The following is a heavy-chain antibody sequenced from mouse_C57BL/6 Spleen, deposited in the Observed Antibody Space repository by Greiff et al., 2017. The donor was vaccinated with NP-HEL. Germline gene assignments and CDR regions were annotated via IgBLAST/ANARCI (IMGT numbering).Heavy chain of an antibody. Sequence: VQLQQSGAELARPGASVKLSCKASGYTFTSYGISWVKQRTGQGLEWIGEIYPRSGNTYYNEKFKGKATLTADKSSSTAYMELRSLTSEDSAVYFCARSLITTVAHWYFDVWGSGTTVTVSS. D-gene: IGHD1-1*01. CDR2: IYPRSGNT. CDR3: ARSLITTVAHWYFDV. V-gene: IGHV1-81*01. CDR1: GYTFTSYG. J-gene: IGHJ1*01.